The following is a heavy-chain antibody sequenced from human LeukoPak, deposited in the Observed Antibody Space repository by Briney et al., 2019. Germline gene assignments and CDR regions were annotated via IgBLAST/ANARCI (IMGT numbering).Heavy chain of an antibody. J-gene: IGHJ6*03. CDR1: GFTFDDYA. CDR3: AKGAEEGVVITPVYYYYMDV. CDR2: ICWNSGSI. Sequence: GGSLRLSCAASGFTFDDYAMHWVRQAPGKGLEWVSGICWNSGSIGYADSVKGRFTISRDSSKNTLFLQMNGLRPEDTAVYYCAKGAEEGVVITPVYYYYMDVWGKGTTVTISS. V-gene: IGHV3-9*01. D-gene: IGHD3-22*01.